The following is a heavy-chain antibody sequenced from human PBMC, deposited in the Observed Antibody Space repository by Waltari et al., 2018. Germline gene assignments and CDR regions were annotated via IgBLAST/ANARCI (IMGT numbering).Heavy chain of an antibody. D-gene: IGHD3-22*01. V-gene: IGHV1-18*01. CDR1: GYTFTTTG. CDR2: ISAYNGNT. CDR3: ARLPFDSSVGDI. J-gene: IGHJ3*02. Sequence: QVQLVQSGAEVKKPGASVKVSCKASGYTFTTTGLRGVQQAPGQGLEWMGWISAYNGNTNYAQKIQGRVTMTTDTSTSTAYMELRSLRSDDTAVYYCARLPFDSSVGDIWGQGTMVTVSS.